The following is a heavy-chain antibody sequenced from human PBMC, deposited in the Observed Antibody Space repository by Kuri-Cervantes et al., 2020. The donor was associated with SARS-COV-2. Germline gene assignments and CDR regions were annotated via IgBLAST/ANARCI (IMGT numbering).Heavy chain of an antibody. Sequence: GESLKISCAASGFTGSANYMNWVRQAPGKGLEWVAVISYDGSNKYYADSVKGRFTISRGNSKNTLYLQMNSLRAEDTAVYYCARDPLRSRISYGMDVWGQGTTVTVSS. D-gene: IGHD4-17*01. V-gene: IGHV3-30-3*01. CDR3: ARDPLRSRISYGMDV. CDR1: GFTGSANY. J-gene: IGHJ6*02. CDR2: ISYDGSNK.